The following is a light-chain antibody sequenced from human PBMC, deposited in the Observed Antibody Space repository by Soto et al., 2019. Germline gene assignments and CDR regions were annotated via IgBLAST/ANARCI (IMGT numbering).Light chain of an antibody. CDR2: DVN. CDR1: SSDVGSSNY. CDR3: SSYTTLNTVI. V-gene: IGLV2-14*03. J-gene: IGLJ2*01. Sequence: QSALTQPASVSVSPGQSITLSCNGSSSDVGSSNYVSWYQQLPGKAPKLIIFDVNNRLSGVSDRFSGSKSDNTASLTISGLQAEDEADYYCSSYTTLNTVIFGGGTKLTVL.